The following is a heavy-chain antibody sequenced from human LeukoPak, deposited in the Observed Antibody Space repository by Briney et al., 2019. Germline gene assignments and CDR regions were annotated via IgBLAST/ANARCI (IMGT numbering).Heavy chain of an antibody. CDR1: GFTSTAAW. CDR3: VVYKYILSWSAFDF. D-gene: IGHD6-13*01. V-gene: IGHV3-7*01. CDR2: IRQDGSDK. J-gene: IGHJ3*01. Sequence: GGSLTLSCAISGFTSTAAWMTWVRQAPGKGLEWVADIRQDGSDKYYVDSVKGRFIISRDNAKKSVSLHMNNLRVEDTAVYYCVVYKYILSWSAFDFWGRGTMVTVSS.